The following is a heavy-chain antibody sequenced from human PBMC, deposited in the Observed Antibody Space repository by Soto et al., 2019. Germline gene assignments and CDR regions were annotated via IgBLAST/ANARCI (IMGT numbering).Heavy chain of an antibody. Sequence: QVQLVQSGAEVKKPGSSVKVSCKDSVGTFSSYAISWVRQAPGQGHERMGGIIAIVGTANYAQKFQGRVTIPADKSTSTAELELSSLRSYDTAVYYCAREQGGYSGYDDYYYGMDVWGQGTTVTVS. CDR2: IIAIVGTA. CDR1: VGTFSSYA. CDR3: AREQGGYSGYDDYYYGMDV. V-gene: IGHV1-69*06. J-gene: IGHJ6*02. D-gene: IGHD5-12*01.